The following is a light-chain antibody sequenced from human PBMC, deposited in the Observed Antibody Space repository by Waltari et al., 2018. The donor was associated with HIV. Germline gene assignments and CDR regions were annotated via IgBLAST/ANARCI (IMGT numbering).Light chain of an antibody. V-gene: IGLV1-47*01. CDR2: RNN. Sequence: QSVLTQPPSASGTPGQRVTISCSGSTSNIGSYYVYWYQQLPGTAPKLLIYRNNPRPSGVPDRFSGSKSGTSASLAISGLRSEDEADYYCAAWDDSLSVVFGGGTKLTVL. CDR1: TSNIGSYY. CDR3: AAWDDSLSVV. J-gene: IGLJ2*01.